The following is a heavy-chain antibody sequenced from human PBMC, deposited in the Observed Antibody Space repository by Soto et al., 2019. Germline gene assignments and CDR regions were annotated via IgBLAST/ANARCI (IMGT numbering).Heavy chain of an antibody. CDR1: GYTFTSYG. Sequence: QVQLVQSGTEVKKPGASVNVSCKAFGYTFTSYGFRWVRQVPGQWLEWLGWISAFNGDTQYAQTMKGRLTVTTDTSPTTVHMELRSLTPADTAVYYCAREAGWQRMVTCDWGQGTMVTVS. J-gene: IGHJ4*02. D-gene: IGHD6-25*01. CDR2: ISAFNGDT. CDR3: AREAGWQRMVTCD. V-gene: IGHV1-18*04.